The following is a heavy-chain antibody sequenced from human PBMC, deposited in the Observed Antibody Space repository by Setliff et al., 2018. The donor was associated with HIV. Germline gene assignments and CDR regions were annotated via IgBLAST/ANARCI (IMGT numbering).Heavy chain of an antibody. CDR2: IKQDGSER. CDR3: AQITVMGY. Sequence: GGSLRLSCVASGITFSSYWMSWVRQAPGKGLEWVANIKQDGSERSYVDSVKGRFTTSRDNAKNSLYLQMNSLRAEDTAVYYCAQITVMGYWGQGTLVTVSS. J-gene: IGHJ4*02. V-gene: IGHV3-7*01. CDR1: GITFSSYW. D-gene: IGHD4-4*01.